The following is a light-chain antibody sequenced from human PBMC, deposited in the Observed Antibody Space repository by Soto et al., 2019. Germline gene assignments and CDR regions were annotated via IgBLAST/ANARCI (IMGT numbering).Light chain of an antibody. Sequence: DIQLTQSPSFLSASVGDRVTITCRASQGLNSYFAWYQQKPGKAPKLLLYATSTLQSVVPSRFSGSGSGAEFTLTITSLQPEDMATYYCQQLNSYPVTFGGGTKVEIK. J-gene: IGKJ4*01. CDR3: QQLNSYPVT. V-gene: IGKV1-9*01. CDR2: ATS. CDR1: QGLNSY.